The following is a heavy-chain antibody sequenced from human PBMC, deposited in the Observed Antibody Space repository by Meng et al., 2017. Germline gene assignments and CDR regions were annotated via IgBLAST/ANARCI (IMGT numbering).Heavy chain of an antibody. D-gene: IGHD3-3*01. CDR2: INPHSGGT. CDR1: GYTFIGYY. CDR3: ARVHD. Sequence: ASVKVFCKASGYTFIGYYIHWVRQAPGQGLEWMGRINPHSGGTDYAQKFQGRVTLTRDTSISTAYMELSRLKSDDTAVYYCARVHDWGQGTLVTVSS. V-gene: IGHV1-2*06. J-gene: IGHJ4*02.